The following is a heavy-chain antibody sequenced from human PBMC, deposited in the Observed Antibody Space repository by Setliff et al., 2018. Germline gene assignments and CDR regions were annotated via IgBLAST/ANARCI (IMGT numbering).Heavy chain of an antibody. D-gene: IGHD6-19*01. V-gene: IGHV4-4*07. CDR1: GGSISSYY. J-gene: IGHJ6*03. CDR2: IYIGGSA. CDR3: AREQWLDPPGYYYMDV. Sequence: NPSETLSLTCTVSGGSISSYYWSWIRQPAGKGLEWIGHIYIGGSANHNPSLKSRVTMSIDTSKNQFSLKLNSVTAADMAVYYCAREQWLDPPGYYYMDVWAKGPRSPSP.